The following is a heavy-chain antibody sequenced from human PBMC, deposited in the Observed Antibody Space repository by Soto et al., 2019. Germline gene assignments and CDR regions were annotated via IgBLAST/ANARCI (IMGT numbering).Heavy chain of an antibody. Sequence: ASVKVSCKASGGTFSSYTISWVRQAPGQGLEWMGRIIPINDKTNYAQKLQGRVTMTTDTSTSTAYMELRSLRSDDTAVYYCARDGIAVAGPGGYWGQGTLVTVSS. D-gene: IGHD6-19*01. V-gene: IGHV1-18*01. CDR3: ARDGIAVAGPGGY. J-gene: IGHJ4*02. CDR2: IIPINDKT. CDR1: GGTFSSYT.